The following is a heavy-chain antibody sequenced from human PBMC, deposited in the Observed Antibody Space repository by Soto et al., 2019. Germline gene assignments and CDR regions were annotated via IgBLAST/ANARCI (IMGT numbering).Heavy chain of an antibody. CDR2: INPNSSGT. J-gene: IGHJ4*02. CDR3: ARQYCSSTSCYENYFDY. CDR1: GYTFTGYY. Sequence: QVQLVQSGAEVKKPGASVKVSCKASGYTFTGYYMHWVRQAPGQGLEWMGWINPNSSGTNYAQKFQGWVTMTRDTSISTAYMELSRLRSDDTAVYYCARQYCSSTSCYENYFDYWGQGTLVTVSS. V-gene: IGHV1-2*04. D-gene: IGHD2-2*01.